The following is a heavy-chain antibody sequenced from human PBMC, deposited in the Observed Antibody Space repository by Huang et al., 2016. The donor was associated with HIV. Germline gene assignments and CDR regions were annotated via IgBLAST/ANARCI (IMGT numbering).Heavy chain of an antibody. D-gene: IGHD6-19*01. CDR2: VYASGTT. J-gene: IGHJ5*02. Sequence: QVRLQESGPGLVKPSETLSLSCTVSGDSVSSHYWGWIRHPPGKGLEWIGTVYASGTTKYNPRLKCGITIAVDTSKNGFSLNITSGSAADTAMYFCVRDQGRLAVGGIDNWFDPWGQGALVTVSS. CDR1: GDSVSSHY. CDR3: VRDQGRLAVGGIDNWFDP. V-gene: IGHV4-59*02.